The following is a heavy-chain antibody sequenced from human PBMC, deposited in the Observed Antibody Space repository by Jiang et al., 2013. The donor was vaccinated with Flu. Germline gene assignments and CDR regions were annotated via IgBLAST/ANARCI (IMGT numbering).Heavy chain of an antibody. J-gene: IGHJ4*02. Sequence: VQLLESGGGLVQPGGSLRLSCAASGFTFSSYAMHWVRQAPGKGLEWVAVISYDGSNKYYADSVKGRFTISRDNSKNTLYLQMNSLRAEDTAVYYCARDYEGGAGYDSSLVYWGQGTLVTVSS. CDR3: ARDYEGGAGYDSSLVY. D-gene: IGHD3-22*01. CDR1: GFTFSSYA. V-gene: IGHV3-30-3*01. CDR2: ISYDGSNK.